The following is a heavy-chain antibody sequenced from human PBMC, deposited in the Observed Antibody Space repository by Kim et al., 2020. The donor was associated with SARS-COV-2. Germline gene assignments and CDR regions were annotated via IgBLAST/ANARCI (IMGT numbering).Heavy chain of an antibody. J-gene: IGHJ6*02. CDR1: GCSISSNY. Sequence: SETLSLTCTVSGCSISSNYWSWIRQPPGKALEWIGYIYYSGSTNYNPSLKSRVTISVDTSKNKFSLKLSSVTAADTAVYYCARAGESGWFRVISGMDVWGHGTTGTVS. D-gene: IGHD3-10*01. CDR3: ARAGESGWFRVISGMDV. CDR2: IYYSGST. V-gene: IGHV4-59*13.